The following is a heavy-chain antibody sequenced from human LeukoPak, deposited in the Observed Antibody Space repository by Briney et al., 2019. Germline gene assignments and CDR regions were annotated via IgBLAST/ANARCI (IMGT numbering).Heavy chain of an antibody. D-gene: IGHD1-26*01. CDR3: ARVGTWELQRVFDY. Sequence: GGSLRLSCKASGFTLSNFAMTWVRQAPGKGLEWVANINRGGNEVHYVDSVKGRFTISRDNAKNSLYLQLDSLRVEDTAVYYCARVGTWELQRVFDYWGQGTLVTVSS. V-gene: IGHV3-7*01. CDR2: INRGGNEV. CDR1: GFTLSNFA. J-gene: IGHJ4*02.